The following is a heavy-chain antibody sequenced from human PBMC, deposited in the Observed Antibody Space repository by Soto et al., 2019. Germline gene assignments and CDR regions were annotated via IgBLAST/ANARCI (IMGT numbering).Heavy chain of an antibody. CDR1: GGTFSSYA. Sequence: ASGKVSCKASGGTFSSYAFSWVRQVPGQGLEWMGGINPNSGGANYAQKFQGRVTITRDTSTSTAYMELSRLRSDDTAVYYCARELVGTPYYYYGMDVWGQGTTVTVSS. CDR2: INPNSGGA. V-gene: IGHV1-2*02. CDR3: ARELVGTPYYYYGMDV. J-gene: IGHJ6*02. D-gene: IGHD6-13*01.